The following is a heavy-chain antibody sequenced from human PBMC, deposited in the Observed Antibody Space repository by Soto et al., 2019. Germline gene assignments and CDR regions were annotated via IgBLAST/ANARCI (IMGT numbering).Heavy chain of an antibody. D-gene: IGHD1-26*01. CDR2: MYHSTSP. J-gene: IGHJ1*01. CDR1: GGFISGGGYF. Sequence: PSETLSLTCGVSGGFISGGGYFWTWISQPPGKGLEWIAYMYHSTSPVYNPSLKSRAPISIDLSKNQFSLNLASVTSADTAVYYCASEGHKGYFEIEPWGEGTVVTVAS. V-gene: IGHV4-30-2*01. CDR3: ASEGHKGYFEIEP.